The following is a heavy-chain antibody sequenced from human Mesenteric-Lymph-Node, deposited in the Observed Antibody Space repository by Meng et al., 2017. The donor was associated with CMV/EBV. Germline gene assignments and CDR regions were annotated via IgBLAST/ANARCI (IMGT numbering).Heavy chain of an antibody. D-gene: IGHD6-19*01. CDR3: AKDRVPIAVVDY. CDR2: ISRRTGRT. V-gene: IGHV3-23*01. J-gene: IGHJ4*02. Sequence: GESLKISCATSGFTFSNYDMSWVRQAPGMGLDWVSSISRRTGRTHYAESVKGRFTIARDDSKNTLFLQMNSLRAEDTAVYYCAKDRVPIAVVDYWGQGTLVTVSS. CDR1: GFTFSNYD.